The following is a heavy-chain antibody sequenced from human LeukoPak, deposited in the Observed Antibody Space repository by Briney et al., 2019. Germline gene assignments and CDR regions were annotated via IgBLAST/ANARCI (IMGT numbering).Heavy chain of an antibody. Sequence: PSETLSLTCTVSGGSISSYYWSWIRQPPGKGLEWIGYIYYSGSTNYNPSLKSRVTISVDTSKNQFSLKLSSVTAADTAVYYCGRGLTYDFWSGYYFDYWGQGTLVTVSS. CDR3: GRGLTYDFWSGYYFDY. J-gene: IGHJ4*02. CDR2: IYYSGST. D-gene: IGHD3-3*01. V-gene: IGHV4-59*01. CDR1: GGSISSYY.